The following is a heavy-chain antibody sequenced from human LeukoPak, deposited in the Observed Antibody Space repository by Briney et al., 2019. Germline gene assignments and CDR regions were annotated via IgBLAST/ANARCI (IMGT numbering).Heavy chain of an antibody. J-gene: IGHJ3*02. D-gene: IGHD1-1*01. V-gene: IGHV4-59*01. CDR3: ARAGTAVDDAFDI. CDR1: GGSISSYY. CDR2: IYYSGST. Sequence: PSETLSLTCTVSGGSISSYYWSWIRQPPGKGLEWIGYIYYSGSTNYNPSLKSRVTISVDTSKNQFSLKLSSVTAADTAVYYCARAGTAVDDAFDIWGQGTMVTASS.